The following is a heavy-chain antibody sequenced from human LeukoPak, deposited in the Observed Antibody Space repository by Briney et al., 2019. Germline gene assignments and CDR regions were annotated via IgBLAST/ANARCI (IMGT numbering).Heavy chain of an antibody. Sequence: GGTLRLSCAASGFTFSSYGMSWVRQAPGKGLEWVSAISGSGGSTYYADSVKGRFTISRDNSKNTLYLQMNSLRVEDTAVYYCARDRLFGNLPDYWGQGTLVTVSS. V-gene: IGHV3-23*01. CDR3: ARDRLFGNLPDY. J-gene: IGHJ4*02. D-gene: IGHD1-7*01. CDR2: ISGSGGST. CDR1: GFTFSSYG.